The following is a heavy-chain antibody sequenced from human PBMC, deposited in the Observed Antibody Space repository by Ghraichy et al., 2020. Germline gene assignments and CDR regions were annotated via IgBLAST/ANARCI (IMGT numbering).Heavy chain of an antibody. D-gene: IGHD6-19*01. Sequence: GGSLRLSCAASGFTLSDHYVDWVRQAPGKGLEWVGRTRNRGNSYSTEYAASVKGRFTISRDDSKTSLYLQMNSLKTEDTAVYYCARGRYNSDWYQWYFDLWGRGTLVTVSS. V-gene: IGHV3-72*01. CDR3: ARGRYNSDWYQWYFDL. CDR2: TRNRGNSYST. CDR1: GFTLSDHY. J-gene: IGHJ2*01.